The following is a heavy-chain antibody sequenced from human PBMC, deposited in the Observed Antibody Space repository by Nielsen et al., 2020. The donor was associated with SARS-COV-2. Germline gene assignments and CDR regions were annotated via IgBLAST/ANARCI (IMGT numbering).Heavy chain of an antibody. CDR3: AREHGSGSYYFDY. J-gene: IGHJ4*02. D-gene: IGHD3-10*01. Sequence: GGSLRLSCAASGFTVSSNYMSWIRQAPGKGLEWVSYISSSSSYTNYADSVKGRFTISRDNAKNSLYLQMNSLRAEDTAVYYCAREHGSGSYYFDYWGQGTLVTVSS. CDR2: ISSSSSYT. V-gene: IGHV3-11*05. CDR1: GFTVSSNY.